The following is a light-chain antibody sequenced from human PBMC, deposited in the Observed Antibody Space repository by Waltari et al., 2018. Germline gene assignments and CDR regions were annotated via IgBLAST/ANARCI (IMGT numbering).Light chain of an antibody. V-gene: IGLV1-40*01. Sequence: QSGLTQPPSVSGAPGQPIPISCTRGSSNIGAGYDIFWYHPFPGAAPNSLIYGRNNRPSGVPGRFSGSQSGTSASLAITGLQAEDEADYYCQSYDPSRSEVVFGGGTKLTVL. CDR3: QSYDPSRSEVV. J-gene: IGLJ2*01. CDR2: GRN. CDR1: SSNIGAGYD.